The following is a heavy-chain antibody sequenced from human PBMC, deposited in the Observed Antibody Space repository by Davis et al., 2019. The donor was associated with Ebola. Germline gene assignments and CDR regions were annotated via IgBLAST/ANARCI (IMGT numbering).Heavy chain of an antibody. CDR3: VRAYGDLTLWSRYFDY. CDR2: ISSSGSTI. J-gene: IGHJ4*02. Sequence: PGGSLRLSCAASGFTFSSYEMNWVRQAPGKGLEWVSYISSSGSTIYYADSVKGRFTISRDNAKNSLYLQMNSLRAEDTALYYCVRAYGDLTLWSRYFDYWGQGTLVTVSS. V-gene: IGHV3-48*03. D-gene: IGHD4-17*01. CDR1: GFTFSSYE.